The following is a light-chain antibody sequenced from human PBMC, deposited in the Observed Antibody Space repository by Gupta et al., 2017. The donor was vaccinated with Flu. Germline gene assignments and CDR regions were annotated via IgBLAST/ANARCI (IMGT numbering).Light chain of an antibody. CDR3: QVYYTSSDLWV. J-gene: IGLJ3*02. CDR1: DIGSKS. V-gene: IGLV3-21*02. Sequence: SYVLTQPPSVSVAPGQTARITCGGNDIGSKSVHWYQQKPGQAPVLVVYDDADRPSGIPDRFSGSNSGNTATLTISRVEAGDEADFYCQVYYTSSDLWVFGGGTKLTVL. CDR2: DDA.